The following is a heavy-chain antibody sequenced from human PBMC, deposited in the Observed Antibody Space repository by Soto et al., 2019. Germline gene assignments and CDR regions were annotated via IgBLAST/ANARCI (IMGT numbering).Heavy chain of an antibody. J-gene: IGHJ6*02. CDR2: IYYSGST. D-gene: IGHD6-19*01. CDR3: ARSIAVVKYGMDV. Sequence: SETLSLTCTVSVASITTYYYNWIRQHPGKGLEWIGYIYYSGSTYYNPSLKSRVTISVDTSKNQFSLKLSSVTAADTAVYYCARSIAVVKYGMDVWGQGTTVTVSS. CDR1: VASITTYY. V-gene: IGHV4-59*06.